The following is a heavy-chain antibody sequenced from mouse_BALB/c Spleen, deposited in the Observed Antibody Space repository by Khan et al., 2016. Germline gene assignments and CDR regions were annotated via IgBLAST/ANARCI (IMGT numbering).Heavy chain of an antibody. Sequence: EVELVESGGGLVKPGGSLRLSCAASGFTFSVYYMYWVRQTPEKRLEWVATISDGGTYTYYPASVKGRFTISRDNAKNILYLQMSSLKSEDTAMYYCARDRDDNHYYAMDYWGQGTSVTVSS. V-gene: IGHV5-4*02. J-gene: IGHJ4*01. CDR1: GFTFSVYY. D-gene: IGHD1-3*01. CDR3: ARDRDDNHYYAMDY. CDR2: ISDGGTYT.